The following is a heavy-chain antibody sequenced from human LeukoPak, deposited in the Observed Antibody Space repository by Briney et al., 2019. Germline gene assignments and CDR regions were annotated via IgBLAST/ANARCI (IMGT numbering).Heavy chain of an antibody. D-gene: IGHD4-17*01. J-gene: IGHJ6*03. CDR3: ARGDGVYQQYYYYMDV. V-gene: IGHV4-59*02. CDR2: IHNSGSI. CDR1: GDSVSSKY. Sequence: SETLSLSCTVTGDSVSSKYWSWIRQPPGKGLECIAYIHNSGSIKYNPSLKSRVTISIDTSKNQISLRVDSVTAADTAVYFCARGDGVYQQYYYYMDVWGEGTTVTVSS.